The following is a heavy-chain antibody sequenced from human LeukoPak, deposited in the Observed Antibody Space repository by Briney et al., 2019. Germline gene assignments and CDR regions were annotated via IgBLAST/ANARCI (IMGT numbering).Heavy chain of an antibody. CDR3: ATSIAAAGTPPYYYYMDV. D-gene: IGHD6-13*01. CDR1: VYTLTELS. CDR2: FDPEDGET. Sequence: ASVKVSCKVSVYTLTELSMHWVRQAPGKGLEWMGGFDPEDGETIYAQKFQGRVTMTEDTSTDTPYMELSSLRSEDTAVYYCATSIAAAGTPPYYYYMDVWGKGTTVTVSS. J-gene: IGHJ6*03. V-gene: IGHV1-24*01.